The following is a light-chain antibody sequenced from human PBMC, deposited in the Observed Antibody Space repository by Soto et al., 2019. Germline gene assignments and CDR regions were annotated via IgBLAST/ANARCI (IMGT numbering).Light chain of an antibody. CDR1: SSDVGGYNY. CDR3: SSYTSSSTV. Sequence: QSVLTQPASVSGSPGQSITISCTGTSSDVGGYNYVSWYQQHPGKAPKLMIYEVSNRPSGVSNRFSGSKSGNTASLTISGLQAEDEADYYCSSYTSSSTVVGTGTKVTVL. V-gene: IGLV2-14*01. J-gene: IGLJ1*01. CDR2: EVS.